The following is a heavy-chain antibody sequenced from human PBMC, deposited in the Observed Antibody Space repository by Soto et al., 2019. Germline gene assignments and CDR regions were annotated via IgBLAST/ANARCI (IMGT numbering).Heavy chain of an antibody. V-gene: IGHV4-4*02. J-gene: IGHJ5*02. CDR2: IYHSGST. CDR3: ARGQYYYGSGSYYNWFDP. Sequence: QVQLQESGPGLVKPSGTLSLTCAVSSGSISSSNWWSWVRQPPGKGLEWIGEIYHSGSTNYNPSLKSRVTISVVKSKNQFSLKLSSVTAADTAVYYCARGQYYYGSGSYYNWFDPWGQGTLVTVSS. D-gene: IGHD3-10*01. CDR1: SGSISSSNW.